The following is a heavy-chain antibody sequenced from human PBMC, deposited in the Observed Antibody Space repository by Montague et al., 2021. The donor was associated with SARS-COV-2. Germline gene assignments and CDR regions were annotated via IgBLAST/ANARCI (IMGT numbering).Heavy chain of an antibody. CDR3: ARNPHRTYFYGSGIYLLNHSFDY. CDR1: GFTLYAYW. Sequence: SLRLSFAASGFTLYAYWMNWVRRAPGKGLEWVANINYDGSETYYVGSVKGRFTISRDNANNALHLQMNNLRAADTAVYFCARNPHRTYFYGSGIYLLNHSFDYWGPGTLVTVSS. V-gene: IGHV3-7*01. J-gene: IGHJ4*02. D-gene: IGHD3-10*01. CDR2: INYDGSET.